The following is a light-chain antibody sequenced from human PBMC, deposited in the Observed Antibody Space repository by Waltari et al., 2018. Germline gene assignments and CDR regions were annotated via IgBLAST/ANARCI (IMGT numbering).Light chain of an antibody. CDR1: QSLFFSPNNKDA. V-gene: IGKV4-1*01. CDR2: GAF. Sequence: DIVMTQSPDSLAVSLGERATITCKSSQSLFFSPNNKDAFAWFQQKPGQPPRLLISGAFQRQYGVPARFSGSGSGTDFTLTINSLRTEDVAVYYCQQHLSIPLTFGQGTKVEI. J-gene: IGKJ2*01. CDR3: QQHLSIPLT.